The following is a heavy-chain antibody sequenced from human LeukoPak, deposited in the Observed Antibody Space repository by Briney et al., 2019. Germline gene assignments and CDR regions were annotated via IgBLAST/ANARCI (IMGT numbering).Heavy chain of an antibody. J-gene: IGHJ6*02. CDR1: GYTFNTFG. Sequence: ASVKVSCKASGYTFNTFGVAWVRQAPGQGLEWMGWISGYNGDTDYAANLQGRVTLTTDTSTNTAYMELRSLRSDDTAVYYCARPGADCGSAGCYTYPYYGLDVWGQGTTVTVSS. V-gene: IGHV1-18*01. CDR3: ARPGADCGSAGCYTYPYYGLDV. CDR2: ISGYNGDT. D-gene: IGHD2-2*02.